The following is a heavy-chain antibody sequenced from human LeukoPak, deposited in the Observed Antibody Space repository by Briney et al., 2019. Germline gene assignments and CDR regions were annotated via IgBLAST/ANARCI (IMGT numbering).Heavy chain of an antibody. CDR1: GYSFTSYW. Sequence: GESLKISCKGSGYSFTSYWIGWVRQMPGKGLEWMGIIYPGDSDTRYSPSFQGQVTISADKSISTAYLQWSSLKASDTAMYYCARSPGVYYYVSSGYRLGGDAFDIWGQGTMVTVSS. V-gene: IGHV5-51*01. D-gene: IGHD3-22*01. J-gene: IGHJ3*02. CDR2: IYPGDSDT. CDR3: ARSPGVYYYVSSGYRLGGDAFDI.